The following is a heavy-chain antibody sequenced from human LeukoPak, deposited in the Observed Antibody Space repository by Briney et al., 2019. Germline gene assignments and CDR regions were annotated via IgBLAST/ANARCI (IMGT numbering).Heavy chain of an antibody. CDR3: ARGTGSRRQDYYGSGTLRGGYYYYYMDV. V-gene: IGHV4-39*07. CDR1: GVSISSSNSY. Sequence: SETLSLTCTVSGVSISSSNSYWGWIRQPPGKGLEWIGSIYYSGSTYYNPSLKSRVTISVNTSKNQFSLKLSSVTAADTAVYYCARGTGSRRQDYYGSGTLRGGYYYYYMDVWGKGTTVTISS. CDR2: IYYSGST. J-gene: IGHJ6*03. D-gene: IGHD3-10*01.